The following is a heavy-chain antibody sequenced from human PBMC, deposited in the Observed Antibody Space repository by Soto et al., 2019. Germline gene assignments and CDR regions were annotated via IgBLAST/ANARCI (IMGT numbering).Heavy chain of an antibody. V-gene: IGHV1-8*01. CDR3: ARVSQRENWFDP. CDR2: MNPNSGNT. CDR1: GYTFTSYD. Sequence: GASVKVSCKASGYTFTSYDINWVRQATGQGLEWMGWMNPNSGNTGYAQKFQGRVTMTRNTSISTAYMELSSLRSEDTAVYYCARVSQRENWFDPWGQGTLVTVSS. J-gene: IGHJ5*02. D-gene: IGHD1-26*01.